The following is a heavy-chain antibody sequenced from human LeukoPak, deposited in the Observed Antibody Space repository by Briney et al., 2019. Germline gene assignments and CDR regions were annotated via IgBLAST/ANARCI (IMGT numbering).Heavy chain of an antibody. V-gene: IGHV1-2*02. J-gene: IGHJ4*02. D-gene: IGHD2-2*01. CDR1: GYTFTGYF. Sequence: GASVKVSCKASGYTFTGYFMHWVRQPPAQGLEWVGWINPNTGDTNYAQKFQGRVTMTRDKSISTAYMELSRLRSDDTAVYYCAREPSRGPAAIVVFDYWGQGTLATVTA. CDR2: INPNTGDT. CDR3: AREPSRGPAAIVVFDY.